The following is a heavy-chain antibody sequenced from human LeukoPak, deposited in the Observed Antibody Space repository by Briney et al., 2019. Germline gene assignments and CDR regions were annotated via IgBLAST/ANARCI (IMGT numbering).Heavy chain of an antibody. CDR1: GYSFTTYW. J-gene: IGHJ6*04. Sequence: GEFLKISCKGSGYSFTTYWIAWVRQMPGKGLEWMGIIYPGDSDTRYSPSFQSQVTISADKSISTAFLQWSSLKASDTAMYYCARQQVAYYYYYGMDVWGKGTTVTVSS. CDR3: ARQQVAYYYYYGMDV. CDR2: IYPGDSDT. V-gene: IGHV5-51*01.